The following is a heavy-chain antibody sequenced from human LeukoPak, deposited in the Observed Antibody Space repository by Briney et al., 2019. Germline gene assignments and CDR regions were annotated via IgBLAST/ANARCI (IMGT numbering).Heavy chain of an antibody. D-gene: IGHD1-14*01. J-gene: IGHJ6*03. CDR3: ARPLKPDYYYYYMDV. CDR1: GGTSSSYA. Sequence: ASVKVSCKASGGTSSSYAISWVRQAPGQGLEWMGGIIPIFGTANYAQKFQGRVTITTDESTSTAYMELSSLRSEDTAVYYCARPLKPDYYYYYMDVWGKGTTVTLSS. CDR2: IIPIFGTA. V-gene: IGHV1-69*05.